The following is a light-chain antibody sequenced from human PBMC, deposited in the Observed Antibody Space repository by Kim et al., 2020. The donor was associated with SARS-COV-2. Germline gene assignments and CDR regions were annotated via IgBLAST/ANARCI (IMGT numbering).Light chain of an antibody. V-gene: IGLV3-21*04. CDR2: SDS. CDR1: NIWSYR. CDR3: QVWDSSSDHVI. Sequence: APGKGAPVTWGGNNIWSYRVHWDQQKTGRAPVLVIFSDSDRPAGIPERFSGSNSGNTATLTISRVEAGDEADYYCQVWDSSSDHVIFGGGTKLTVL. J-gene: IGLJ2*01.